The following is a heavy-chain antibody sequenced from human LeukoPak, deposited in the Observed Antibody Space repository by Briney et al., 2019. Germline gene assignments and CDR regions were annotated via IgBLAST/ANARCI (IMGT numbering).Heavy chain of an antibody. CDR3: VRDEACSSTSCYGGGYFDY. CDR1: GYTFTTYG. CDR2: MNPNSGNT. Sequence: ASVKVSCKASGYTFTTYGINWVRQATGQGLEWMGWMNPNSGNTGYAQKFQGRVTITADESTSTAYMELSSLRSEDTAVYYCVRDEACSSTSCYGGGYFDYWGQGTLVTVSS. V-gene: IGHV1-8*03. D-gene: IGHD2-2*01. J-gene: IGHJ4*02.